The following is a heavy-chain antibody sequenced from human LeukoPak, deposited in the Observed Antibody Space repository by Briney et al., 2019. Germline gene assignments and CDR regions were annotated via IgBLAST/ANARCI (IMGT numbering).Heavy chain of an antibody. D-gene: IGHD1-26*01. CDR3: ARGSAEEWDLLRPFDY. CDR2: ITGSGGNT. V-gene: IGHV3-23*01. CDR1: GFTFSSNG. Sequence: PGGSLRLSCAASGFTFSSNGMSWVRQAPGKGLEWVSTITGSGGNTYYAASVKGRFTISRDNSKNTLYLQMNSLRAEDTATYYCARGSAEEWDLLRPFDYWGQGTLVTVSS. J-gene: IGHJ4*02.